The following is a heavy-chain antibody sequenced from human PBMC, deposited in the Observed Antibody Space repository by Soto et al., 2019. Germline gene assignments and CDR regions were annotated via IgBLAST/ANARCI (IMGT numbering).Heavy chain of an antibody. V-gene: IGHV1-69*08. Sequence: QVQLVQSGAEVKKPGSSVKVSCKASGGTFSRYSITWVRQAPGHGLEWIGRIIPIFGIASYAQKFQGRGTITAYDSTSTAYMELSSLRSHDTAVYYCAREDRDRETGLVRAAIDGMHVWGQGTTVTVSS. CDR2: IIPIFGIA. CDR1: GGTFSRYS. D-gene: IGHD2-2*01. J-gene: IGHJ6*02. CDR3: AREDRDRETGLVRAAIDGMHV.